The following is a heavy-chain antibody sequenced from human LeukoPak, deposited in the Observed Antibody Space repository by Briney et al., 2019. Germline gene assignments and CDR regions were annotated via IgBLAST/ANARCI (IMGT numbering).Heavy chain of an antibody. Sequence: PGGSLRLSCAAAGFTFSSYGMHWVRQAPGKGLEWVAFISYDGSNKYDADSVKGRFTISRDNSKNTLYLQMNSLRAEDTAVYYCARGSGSYFHLFDYWGQGTLVTVSS. D-gene: IGHD1-26*01. V-gene: IGHV3-30-3*01. J-gene: IGHJ4*02. CDR2: ISYDGSNK. CDR1: GFTFSSYG. CDR3: ARGSGSYFHLFDY.